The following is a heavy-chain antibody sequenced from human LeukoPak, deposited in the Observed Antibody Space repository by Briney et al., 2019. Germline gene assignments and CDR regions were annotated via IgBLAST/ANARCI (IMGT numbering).Heavy chain of an antibody. CDR3: AKGPKSTGWYYFDY. J-gene: IGHJ4*02. CDR1: GFTFSSYA. Sequence: PGGTLRLSCAASGFTFSSYAMSWVRQAPGKGLEWVSAISGSGGSTYYADSVKGRFTISRDNSKNTLYLQMNSLRAEDTAVYYCAKGPKSTGWYYFDYWGQGTLVTVSS. CDR2: ISGSGGST. V-gene: IGHV3-23*01. D-gene: IGHD6-19*01.